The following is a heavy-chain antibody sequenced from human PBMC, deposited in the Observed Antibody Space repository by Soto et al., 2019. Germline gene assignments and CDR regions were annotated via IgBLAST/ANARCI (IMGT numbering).Heavy chain of an antibody. V-gene: IGHV3-33*05. D-gene: IGHD3-16*01. Sequence: QVQLVESGGGVVQPGKSLRLSCAASGFSFSAYGMHWVRQAPGKGLEWVTFISFNGKNTDYADSVKGRFIVSRDNARNTLYLQMNSLRVEDTAVYYCADIGGYDSVGGAYWGQGALVTVSS. J-gene: IGHJ4*02. CDR2: ISFNGKNT. CDR1: GFSFSAYG. CDR3: ADIGGYDSVGGAY.